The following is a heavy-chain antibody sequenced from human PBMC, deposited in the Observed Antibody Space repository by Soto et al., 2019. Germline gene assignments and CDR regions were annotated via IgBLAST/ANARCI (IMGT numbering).Heavy chain of an antibody. V-gene: IGHV4-30-2*01. Sequence: SETLSLTCAVSGGSISSGGYSWSWIRQPPGKGLEWIGYMYHSGSTYYNPSLKSRVTISIDRSKNQFSLKLSSVTAAYTAVYYCARVPDYRGQAILVTVSS. CDR3: ARVPDY. J-gene: IGHJ4*02. CDR2: MYHSGST. D-gene: IGHD2-2*01. CDR1: GGSISSGGYS.